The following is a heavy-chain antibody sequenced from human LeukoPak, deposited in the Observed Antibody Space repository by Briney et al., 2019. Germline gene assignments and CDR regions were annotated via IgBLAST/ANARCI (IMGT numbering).Heavy chain of an antibody. CDR2: IYHSGST. D-gene: IGHD3-9*01. J-gene: IGHJ3*02. V-gene: IGHV4-30-2*01. Sequence: PSETLSLTCTVSGGSISSGGYYWSWIRQPPGKGLEWIGYIYHSGSTYYNPSLKSRVTISVDRSKNQFSLKLSSVTAADTAVYYCARDVLRYFDWSHHDAFDIWGQGTMVTVSS. CDR3: ARDVLRYFDWSHHDAFDI. CDR1: GGSISSGGYY.